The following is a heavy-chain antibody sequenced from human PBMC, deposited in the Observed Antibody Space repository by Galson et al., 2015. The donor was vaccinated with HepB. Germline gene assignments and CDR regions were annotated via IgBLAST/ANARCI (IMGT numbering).Heavy chain of an antibody. V-gene: IGHV3-43*01. J-gene: IGHJ4*02. CDR3: AKDIYTSGWYAMDY. CDR1: GFTFDDYT. CDR2: ISWDGGST. Sequence: SLRLSCAASGFTFDDYTMHWVRQAPGKGLEWVSLISWDGGSTYYADSVKGRFTISRDNSKNSLYLQMKSLRTEDTALYYCAKDIYTSGWYAMDYWGQGTLVTVSS. D-gene: IGHD6-13*01.